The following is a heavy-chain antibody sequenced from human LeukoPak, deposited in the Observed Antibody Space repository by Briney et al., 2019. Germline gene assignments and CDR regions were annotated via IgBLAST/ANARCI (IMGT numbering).Heavy chain of an antibody. D-gene: IGHD3-22*01. Sequence: ASVKVSCKASGYTFTSYGISWVRQAPGQGLEWMGWISAYNGNTNYAQKLQGRVTMTTDTSTSTAYMELRSLRSDDTAVYYCARDRGRSYYDSSGYYYAYWGQGTLVTVSS. CDR2: ISAYNGNT. CDR1: GYTFTSYG. CDR3: ARDRGRSYYDSSGYYYAY. J-gene: IGHJ4*02. V-gene: IGHV1-18*01.